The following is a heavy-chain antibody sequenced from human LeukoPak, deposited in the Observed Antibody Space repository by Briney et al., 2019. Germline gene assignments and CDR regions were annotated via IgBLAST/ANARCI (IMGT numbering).Heavy chain of an antibody. V-gene: IGHV4-59*11. Sequence: SETLSLTCAVSTDSFSSHYWSWIRQPPGKGLEWIGYIYYSGSTNYNPSLKSRVTISVGTSKNQFSLKLSSVTAADTAVYYCARAEYCSSTSCFLFDYWGQGTLVTVSS. CDR3: ARAEYCSSTSCFLFDY. CDR2: IYYSGST. J-gene: IGHJ4*02. CDR1: TDSFSSHY. D-gene: IGHD2-2*01.